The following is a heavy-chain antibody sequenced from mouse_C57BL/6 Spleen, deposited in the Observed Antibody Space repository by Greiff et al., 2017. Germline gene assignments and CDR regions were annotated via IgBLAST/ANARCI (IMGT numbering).Heavy chain of an antibody. Sequence: VQLQQSGPGMVKPSQSLSLTCTVTGYSITSGYDWHWIRHFPGNKLEWMGYISYSGSTNYNPSLKSRISITHDTSKNHFFLKLNSVTTEDTATDYCARGGYYGWFAYWGQGTLVTVSA. D-gene: IGHD1-1*01. J-gene: IGHJ3*01. V-gene: IGHV3-1*01. CDR2: ISYSGST. CDR1: GYSITSGYD. CDR3: ARGGYYGWFAY.